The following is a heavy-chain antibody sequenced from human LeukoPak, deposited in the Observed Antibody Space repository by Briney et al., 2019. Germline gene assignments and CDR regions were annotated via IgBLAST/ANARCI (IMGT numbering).Heavy chain of an antibody. CDR3: ARDRELRHYDAFDI. D-gene: IGHD1-7*01. CDR1: GFTFSSYS. CDR2: ISSSSTI. Sequence: GGSLRLSCAASGFTFSSYSMSWVRQAPGKGLEWVSYISSSSTIYYADSVKGRFTISRDNAKNSLYLQMNSLRAEDTAVYYCARDRELRHYDAFDIWGQGTMVTVSS. J-gene: IGHJ3*02. V-gene: IGHV3-48*04.